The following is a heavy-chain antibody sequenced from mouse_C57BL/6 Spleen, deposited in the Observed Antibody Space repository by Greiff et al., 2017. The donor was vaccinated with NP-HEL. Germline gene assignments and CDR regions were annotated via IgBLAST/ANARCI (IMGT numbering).Heavy chain of an antibody. V-gene: IGHV1-69*01. CDR2: IDPSDSYT. CDR3: ARRDYDGAWFAY. CDR1: GYTFTSYW. Sequence: VQLQQSGAELVMPGASVKLSCKASGYTFTSYWMHWVKQRPGQGLEWIGEIDPSDSYTNYNQKFKGKSTLTVDKSSSTAYMQLSSLTSEDSAVYYCARRDYDGAWFAYWGQRTLVTVSA. J-gene: IGHJ3*01. D-gene: IGHD2-4*01.